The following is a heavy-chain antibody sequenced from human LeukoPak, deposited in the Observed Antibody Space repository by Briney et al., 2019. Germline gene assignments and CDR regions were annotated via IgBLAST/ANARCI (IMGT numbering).Heavy chain of an antibody. J-gene: IGHJ4*02. D-gene: IGHD2-15*01. CDR1: GGSTSSGGY. CDR3: ARHGSYPLGF. V-gene: IGHV4-4*02. CDR2: IYYIGST. Sequence: SGTLSLTCAVSGGSTSSGGYWSWVRQPPGKGLEWIGQIYYIGSTNYNPSLESRVIMSLDKSTNQLSLRFNSVTAADTAVYYCARHGSYPLGFWGQGALVTVSS.